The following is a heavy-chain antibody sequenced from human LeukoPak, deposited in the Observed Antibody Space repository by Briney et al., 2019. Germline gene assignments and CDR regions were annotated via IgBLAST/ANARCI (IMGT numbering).Heavy chain of an antibody. CDR1: GFTFSDYY. CDR2: ISSSGSAI. Sequence: GGSLRLSCAASGFTFSDYYMSWIRQAPGKGLEWVSYISSSGSAIYYADSVKGRFTISRDNAKNSLYLQMNSLRAEDTAVYYCARDMIVAGADAFDIWGQGTMVTVSS. CDR3: ARDMIVAGADAFDI. V-gene: IGHV3-11*01. D-gene: IGHD3-22*01. J-gene: IGHJ3*02.